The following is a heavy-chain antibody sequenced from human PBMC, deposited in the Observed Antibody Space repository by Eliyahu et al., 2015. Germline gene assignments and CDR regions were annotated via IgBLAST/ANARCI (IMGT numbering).Heavy chain of an antibody. V-gene: IGHV1-69*06. CDR2: INPMYGST. CDR1: GGTFANXA. CDR3: ARDPSTNTWSSTLYSYYGFDV. D-gene: IGHD6-13*01. J-gene: IGHJ6*02. Sequence: VQLVQSGAEIKTPGSSVKVSCEASGGTFANXAITXVRQAPGQGLEWVGVINPMYGSTNYAQKFLGRVTITADKVASIAYMDLSSLSADDTAVYYCARDPSTNTWSSTLYSYYGFDVWGQGTTVTVSS.